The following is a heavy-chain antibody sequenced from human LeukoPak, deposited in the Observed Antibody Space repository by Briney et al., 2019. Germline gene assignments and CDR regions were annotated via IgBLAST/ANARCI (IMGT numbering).Heavy chain of an antibody. CDR1: GGSFSGYY. Sequence: SETLSLTCAVYGGSFSGYYWSWIRQPPGKGLEWIGEINHSGSTNYNPSLKSRVTISVDTSKNQFSLKLSSVTAADTAVYYCARVPVTRTTNNQNFDYWGQGTLVTVSS. J-gene: IGHJ4*02. CDR3: ARVPVTRTTNNQNFDY. V-gene: IGHV4-34*01. CDR2: INHSGST. D-gene: IGHD1-1*01.